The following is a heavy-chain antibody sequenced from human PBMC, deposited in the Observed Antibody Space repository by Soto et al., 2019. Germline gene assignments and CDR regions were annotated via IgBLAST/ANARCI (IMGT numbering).Heavy chain of an antibody. CDR1: GASVSSDNW. Sequence: QLQLQESGPGLVKPSGTLSLACAVSGASVSSDNWWSWVRQHPGKGLEWIGEIFHIETTNYNPSLKSRVTISVDKSKNQCSLTLTSVTAADTAVYYCAKNGWYSADIWGQGTMVTVSS. CDR3: AKNGWYSADI. V-gene: IGHV4-4*02. CDR2: IFHIETT. D-gene: IGHD6-19*01. J-gene: IGHJ3*02.